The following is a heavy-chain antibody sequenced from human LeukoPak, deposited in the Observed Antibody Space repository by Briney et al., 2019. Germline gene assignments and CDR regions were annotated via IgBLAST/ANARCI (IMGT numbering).Heavy chain of an antibody. CDR1: GFTFSSYA. J-gene: IGHJ4*02. D-gene: IGHD5-12*01. CDR3: AKDLDIVATIIGN. CDR2: VSGSGDST. V-gene: IGHV3-23*01. Sequence: PGGSLRLSCAASGFTFSSYAMSWVRQAPGKGLEWVSGVSGSGDSTYYADSVKGRFTISRDNSKNTLYLQMNSLRAEDTAVYYCAKDLDIVATIIGNWGQGTLVTVPS.